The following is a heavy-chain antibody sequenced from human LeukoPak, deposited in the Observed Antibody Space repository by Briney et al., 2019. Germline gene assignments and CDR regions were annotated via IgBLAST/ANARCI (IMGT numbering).Heavy chain of an antibody. CDR1: GFTFSSYG. Sequence: PGRSLRLSCAASGFTFSSYGMHWVRQAPGKGLEWVAMIWYDGSSKYYADSVKGRFTISRDNSKNTLYLQMNSLRAEDTAVYYCARDEGYCRGGSCYSAEYFQHWGQGTLVTVSP. V-gene: IGHV3-33*01. CDR2: IWYDGSSK. J-gene: IGHJ1*01. CDR3: ARDEGYCRGGSCYSAEYFQH. D-gene: IGHD2-15*01.